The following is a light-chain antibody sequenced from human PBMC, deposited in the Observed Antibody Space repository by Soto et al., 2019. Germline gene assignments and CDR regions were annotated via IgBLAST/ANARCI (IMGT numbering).Light chain of an antibody. CDR3: HQYFASSWT. Sequence: EIVLTQSPGTLSLSPGERATLSCRASQSISSTYLAWYRQKSGQAPRLLLYAASSRATGIPDPCSGSGAGTAFTLTISGREPEDFAVYYCHQYFASSWTFGQGTRVEI. CDR1: QSISSTY. J-gene: IGKJ1*01. V-gene: IGKV3-20*01. CDR2: AAS.